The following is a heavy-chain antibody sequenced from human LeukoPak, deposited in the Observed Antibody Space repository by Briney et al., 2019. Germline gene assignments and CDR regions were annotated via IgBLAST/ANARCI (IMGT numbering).Heavy chain of an antibody. J-gene: IGHJ4*02. Sequence: GRSLRLSCAASGFTFSSYGMHWVRQAPGKGLEWVAVIWYDGSNKYYADSVKGRFTISRDNSKNTLYLQMNSLRAEDTAVYYCARVQTGATPLDYWGQGTLVTVSS. CDR1: GFTFSSYG. D-gene: IGHD3-10*01. CDR3: ARVQTGATPLDY. CDR2: IWYDGSNK. V-gene: IGHV3-33*01.